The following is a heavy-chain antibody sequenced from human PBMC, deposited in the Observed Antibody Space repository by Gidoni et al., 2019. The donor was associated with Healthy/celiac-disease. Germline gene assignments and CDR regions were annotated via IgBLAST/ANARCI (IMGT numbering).Heavy chain of an antibody. CDR1: GFTFSNAW. CDR3: TTGHLRGAGIDP. D-gene: IGHD6-19*01. CDR2: IKSKTDGGTT. J-gene: IGHJ5*02. V-gene: IGHV3-15*01. Sequence: EVQLVESGGGLVKPGGSLRLSCAASGFTFSNAWMSWVRQAPGKGLEWVGRIKSKTDGGTTDYAAPVKGRFTISRDDSKNTLYLQMNSLKTEDTAVYYCTTGHLRGAGIDPWGQGTLVTVSS.